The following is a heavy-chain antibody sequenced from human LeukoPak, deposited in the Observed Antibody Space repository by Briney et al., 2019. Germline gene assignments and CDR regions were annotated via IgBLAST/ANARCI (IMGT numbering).Heavy chain of an antibody. D-gene: IGHD3-16*01. J-gene: IGHJ4*02. V-gene: IGHV4-59*01. CDR2: IYYSGST. Sequence: PSETLSLTCTVSGGSISSYYWSWIRQPPGKGLEWIGYIYYSGSTNYNPSLKSRVTISVDTSKNQFSLKLSSVTAADTAVYYCARAHYDYVWGSYHYFDYWGQGTLVTVSS. CDR1: GGSISSYY. CDR3: ARAHYDYVWGSYHYFDY.